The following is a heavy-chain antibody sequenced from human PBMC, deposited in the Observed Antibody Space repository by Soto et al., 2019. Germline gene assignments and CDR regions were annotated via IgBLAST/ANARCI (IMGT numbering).Heavy chain of an antibody. CDR3: ARASSGYGFDAFDM. CDR1: GDTFTSYN. V-gene: IGHV1-8*01. Sequence: GASAKVSCKASGDTFTSYNVNWARQATGQGLEWMGWMNPNSGNTGYAQKFQGRVTLTRNTSISTAYMEVSSLRSEDTAVYYCARASSGYGFDAFDMWGQGTMVTVSS. J-gene: IGHJ3*02. D-gene: IGHD5-12*01. CDR2: MNPNSGNT.